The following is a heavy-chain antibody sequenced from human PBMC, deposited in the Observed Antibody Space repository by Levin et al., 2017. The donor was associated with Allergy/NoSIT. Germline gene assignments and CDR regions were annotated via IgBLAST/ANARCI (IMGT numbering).Heavy chain of an antibody. J-gene: IGHJ4*02. CDR2: ISGSGGRT. V-gene: IGHV3-23*01. CDR1: RFTFSSYA. D-gene: IGHD2-15*01. Sequence: PGGSLRLSCAASRFTFSSYAMSWVRQAPGKGLEWVSSISGSGGRTYYADSVKGRFTISRDNSKNTLYLQMNSLRAEDTAVYYCAKSGNYCSSGTCYLELDYWGQGILVTVSS. CDR3: AKSGNYCSSGTCYLELDY.